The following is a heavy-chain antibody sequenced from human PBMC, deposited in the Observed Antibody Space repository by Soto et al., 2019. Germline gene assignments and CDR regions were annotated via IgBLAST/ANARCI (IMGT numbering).Heavy chain of an antibody. CDR1: GFTFSSNW. D-gene: IGHD6-19*01. CDR2: ISNSGDTI. V-gene: IGHV3-23*01. CDR3: AKERSSGWSFDY. J-gene: IGHJ4*02. Sequence: PGGSLRLSCVGSGFTFSSNWMTWVRQAPGKGLEWVSGISNSGDTIYYADSVKGRFTISRDNFKNTLYLQMNSLRADDTAVYYCAKERSSGWSFDYWGQGTLVTVSS.